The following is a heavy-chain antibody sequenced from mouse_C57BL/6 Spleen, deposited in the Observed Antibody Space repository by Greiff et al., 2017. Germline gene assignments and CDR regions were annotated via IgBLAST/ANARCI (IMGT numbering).Heavy chain of an antibody. Sequence: LVESGPELVKPGASVKISCKASGYAFSSSWMNWVKQRPGKGLEWIGRIYPGDGDTNYNGKFKGKATLTADKSSSTAYMQLSSLTSEDSAVYFCARSDLYYFDYWGQGTTLTVSS. CDR1: GYAFSSSW. V-gene: IGHV1-82*01. CDR2: IYPGDGDT. J-gene: IGHJ2*01. CDR3: ARSDLYYFDY.